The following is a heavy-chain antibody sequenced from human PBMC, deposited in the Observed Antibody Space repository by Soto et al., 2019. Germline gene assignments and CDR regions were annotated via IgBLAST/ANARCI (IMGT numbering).Heavy chain of an antibody. V-gene: IGHV1-18*01. Sequence: ASVKVSCKASGYTFTSYGISWVRQAPGQGLEWMGWISAYSGNTNYAQKLQGRVTMTTDTSTSTAYMELRSLRSDDTAVYYCARGRAAAGTIWVSPVRPESLYYFDYWGQGTLVTVSS. CDR2: ISAYSGNT. J-gene: IGHJ4*02. D-gene: IGHD6-13*01. CDR1: GYTFTSYG. CDR3: ARGRAAAGTIWVSPVRPESLYYFDY.